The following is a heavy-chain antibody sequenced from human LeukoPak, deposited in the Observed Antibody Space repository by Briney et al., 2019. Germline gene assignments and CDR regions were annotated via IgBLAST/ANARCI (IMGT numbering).Heavy chain of an antibody. CDR1: GIAVTGNY. CDR2: ISINTDT. CDR3: AIAQSWDELFDS. J-gene: IGHJ4*02. D-gene: IGHD1-26*01. V-gene: IGHV3-53*01. Sequence: GGSLRLSCAASGIAVTGNYMSWVRQPPGKGLEWVSFISINTDTFYADSVRGRFTISRESSENTLVLQMNSLRDEGSAVYYCAIAQSWDELFDSWGQGTLVTVSS.